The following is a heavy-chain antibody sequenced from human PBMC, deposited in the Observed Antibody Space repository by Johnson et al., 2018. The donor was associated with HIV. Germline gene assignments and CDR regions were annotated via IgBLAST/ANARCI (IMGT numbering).Heavy chain of an antibody. J-gene: IGHJ3*01. CDR2: ISSDGNRE. D-gene: IGHD4-11*01. Sequence: QVQLVESGGGLAQPGGSLRLSCVASGFTFSYSAFHWVRQAPGEGLEWVALISSDGNREHYADPLTGRFTITRDNSKKPLYLQMNSLRSGDTAVYYCARDLGLPENAFDLWGRGTMVTVS. CDR3: ARDLGLPENAFDL. V-gene: IGHV3-30-3*01. CDR1: GFTFSYSA.